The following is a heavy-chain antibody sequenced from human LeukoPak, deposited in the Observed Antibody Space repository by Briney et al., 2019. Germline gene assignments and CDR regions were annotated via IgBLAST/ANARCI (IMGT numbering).Heavy chain of an antibody. CDR1: GYTFTRYG. J-gene: IGHJ6*03. D-gene: IGHD5-12*01. CDR2: ISAYNGNT. Sequence: ASVKVSCKASGYTFTRYGISWVRQAPGQGREWMGWISAYNGNTNYATKLQGRVTMTTDTSTSTAYMELRSLRSDYTAVYYCAVFGVATIGNYYMDVWGKGTTVTVSS. V-gene: IGHV1-18*01. CDR3: AVFGVATIGNYYMDV.